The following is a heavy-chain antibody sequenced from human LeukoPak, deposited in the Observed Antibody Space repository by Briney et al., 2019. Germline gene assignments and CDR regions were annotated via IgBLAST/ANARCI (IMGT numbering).Heavy chain of an antibody. CDR2: MNPNSGNT. J-gene: IGHJ6*02. CDR1: GYTFTSYD. CDR3: ARDFTNRNYYYGMDI. Sequence: ASVNVSFTASGYTFTSYDINWVRKATGQGLEWMGWMNPNSGNTNYAEKFQGRVTMTTDTSTSTAYMDLRSPRSDDTAVYYCARDFTNRNYYYGMDIWGQGTTVTVSS. D-gene: IGHD3-3*01. V-gene: IGHV1-8*01.